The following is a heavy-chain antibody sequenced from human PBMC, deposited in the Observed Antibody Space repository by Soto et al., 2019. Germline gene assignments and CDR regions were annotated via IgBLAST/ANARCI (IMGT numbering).Heavy chain of an antibody. CDR2: ISYDGSNK. CDR3: SCPNY. D-gene: IGHD6-6*01. Sequence: GGSLRLSYAASGFTFSSYGMHWVRQAPGKGLEWVAVISYDGSNKYYADSVKGRFTISRDNSKNTLYLQMNSLRAEDTAVYYCSCPNYWGQGTLVTVSS. V-gene: IGHV3-30*03. CDR1: GFTFSSYG. J-gene: IGHJ4*02.